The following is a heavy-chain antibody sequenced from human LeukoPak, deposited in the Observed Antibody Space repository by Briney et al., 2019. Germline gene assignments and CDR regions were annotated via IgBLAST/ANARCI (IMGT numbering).Heavy chain of an antibody. V-gene: IGHV3-33*01. D-gene: IGHD3/OR15-3a*01. CDR1: GFNFGHYG. Sequence: GGSLRLSCATSGFNFGHYGFHWVRQAPGKGLEWVAVIWSDATKTDYGDSKTDYADSVKGRFTVSRDNSKTTVNLQMNSLRDEDTAVHYCTRDDETSSHFGRLSWGQGTLVTVSS. J-gene: IGHJ5*02. CDR2: IWSDATKTDYGDSKT. CDR3: TRDDETSSHFGRLS.